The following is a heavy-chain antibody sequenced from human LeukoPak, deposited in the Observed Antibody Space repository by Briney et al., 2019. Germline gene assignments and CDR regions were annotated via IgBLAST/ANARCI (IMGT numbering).Heavy chain of an antibody. D-gene: IGHD6-19*01. J-gene: IGHJ4*02. V-gene: IGHV3-23*01. CDR2: ISGSGGST. CDR1: GFTFSSYA. Sequence: GSPRLSCATSGFTFSSYAMSWVRQAPGKGLEWVSAISGSGGSTYYADSVKGRFTISRDNSKKTLYLQMNSLRAEDTAVYYCAKMEYSSGWTAFDYWGQGTLVTVSS. CDR3: AKMEYSSGWTAFDY.